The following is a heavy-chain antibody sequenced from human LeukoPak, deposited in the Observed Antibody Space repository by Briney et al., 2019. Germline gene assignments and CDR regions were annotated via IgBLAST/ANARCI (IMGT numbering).Heavy chain of an antibody. CDR3: ARMTTVTMLDY. D-gene: IGHD4-17*01. CDR1: GYTFTGYY. J-gene: IGHJ4*02. CDR2: INPNSGGT. Sequence: ASVKVSCKASGYTFTGYYMHWVRQAPGQGLEWMGWINPNSGGTNYAQKFQGRVTITADKSTSTAYMELSSLRSEDTAVYYCARMTTVTMLDYWGQGTLVTVSS. V-gene: IGHV1-2*02.